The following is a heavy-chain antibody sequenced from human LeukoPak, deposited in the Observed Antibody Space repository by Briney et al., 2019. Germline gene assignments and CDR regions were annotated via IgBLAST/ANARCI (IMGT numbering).Heavy chain of an antibody. CDR2: ISNNGGYT. J-gene: IGHJ4*02. Sequence: GGSLRLSCAASGFTFSSSAMSWVRQAPGKGLEWVSAISNNGGYTYYADSVQGRFTISRDNSKSTLCLQMNSLRAEDTAVYYCARDSGAYSYGYNFDYWGQGTLVTVSS. CDR1: GFTFSSSA. D-gene: IGHD5-18*01. CDR3: ARDSGAYSYGYNFDY. V-gene: IGHV3-23*01.